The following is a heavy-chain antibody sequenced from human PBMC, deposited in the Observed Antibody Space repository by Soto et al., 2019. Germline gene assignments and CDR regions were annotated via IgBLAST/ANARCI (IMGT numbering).Heavy chain of an antibody. CDR1: GFTFSSHA. J-gene: IGHJ4*02. CDR2: ISYDGSNK. CDR3: ARDRGGYFDY. Sequence: PGGSLRLSCAASGFTFSSHAMHWVRQAPGKGLEWVAVISYDGSNKYYADSVKGRFTISRDNSKNTLYLQMNSLRAEDTAVYYCARDRGGYFDYWGQGTLVTVSS. V-gene: IGHV3-30-3*01.